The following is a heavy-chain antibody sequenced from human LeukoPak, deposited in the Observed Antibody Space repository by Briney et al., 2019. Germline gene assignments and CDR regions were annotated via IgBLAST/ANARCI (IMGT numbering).Heavy chain of an antibody. Sequence: GGSLRLSCAASGFTFSSYGMRWVRQAPGKGLEWVAVISYDGSNKYYADSVKSRFTISRDNSKNTLYLQMNSLRAEDTAVYYCAKQSGSLLWFGEFMYYFDYWGQGTLVTVSS. V-gene: IGHV3-30*18. J-gene: IGHJ4*02. CDR3: AKQSGSLLWFGEFMYYFDY. CDR1: GFTFSSYG. CDR2: ISYDGSNK. D-gene: IGHD3-10*01.